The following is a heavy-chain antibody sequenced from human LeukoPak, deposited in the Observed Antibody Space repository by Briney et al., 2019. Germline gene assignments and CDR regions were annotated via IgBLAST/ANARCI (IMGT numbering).Heavy chain of an antibody. CDR1: GFTFSDYY. CDR3: ARDAGYGIAVAGTVFDH. J-gene: IGHJ4*02. V-gene: IGHV3-11*01. CDR2: ITSSGSTI. Sequence: GGSLRLSCAASGFTFSDYYMSWIRQAPGKGLEWVSYITSSGSTIHYADSVKGRFTISRDNAKNSLYLQMNSLRAEDTAVHYCARDAGYGIAVAGTVFDHWGQGTLVTVSS. D-gene: IGHD6-19*01.